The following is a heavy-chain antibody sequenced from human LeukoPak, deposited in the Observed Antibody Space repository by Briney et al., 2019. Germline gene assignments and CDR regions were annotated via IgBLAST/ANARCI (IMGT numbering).Heavy chain of an antibody. V-gene: IGHV1-46*01. Sequence: ASVKVSCKASGYTFTSYYMHWVRQAPGQGLEWMGIINPSGGSTSYAQKFQGRVTMTRDTSTSTVYMEPSSLRSEDTAVYYCARDRRGNYDFWSLTMDVWGKGTTVTVSS. J-gene: IGHJ6*04. CDR2: INPSGGST. D-gene: IGHD3-3*01. CDR3: ARDRRGNYDFWSLTMDV. CDR1: GYTFTSYY.